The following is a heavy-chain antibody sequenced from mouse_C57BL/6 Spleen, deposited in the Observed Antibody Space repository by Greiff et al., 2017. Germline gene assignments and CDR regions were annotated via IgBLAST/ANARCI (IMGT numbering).Heavy chain of an antibody. CDR1: GYTFTDYY. D-gene: IGHD1-1*01. J-gene: IGHJ3*01. V-gene: IGHV1-26*01. CDR3: GGYGSSSAWFAY. CDR2: INPNNGGT. Sequence: VQLQQSGPELVKPGASVKISCKASGYTFTDYYMNWVKQSHGKSLEWIGDINPNNGGTSYNQKFKGKATLTVDKSSSTAYMELRSLTSEDSAVYYCGGYGSSSAWFAYWGQGTLVTVSA.